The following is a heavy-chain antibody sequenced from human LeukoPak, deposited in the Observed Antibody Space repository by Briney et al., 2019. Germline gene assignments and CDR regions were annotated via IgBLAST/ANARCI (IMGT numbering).Heavy chain of an antibody. CDR2: ISSSGYSI. CDR1: GFAFSDYY. CDR3: ARISADSSGYYDY. D-gene: IGHD3-22*01. Sequence: GGSLRLSCAASGFAFSDYYMTWIRQAPGKGLEWVSFISSSGYSIYYADSVKGRFTISRDNAKNSLFLQMNSLRGEDTAVYYCARISADSSGYYDYWGQGTLVTVSS. J-gene: IGHJ4*02. V-gene: IGHV3-11*01.